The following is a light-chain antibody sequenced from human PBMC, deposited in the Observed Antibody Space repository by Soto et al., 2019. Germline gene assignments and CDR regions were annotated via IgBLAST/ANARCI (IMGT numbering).Light chain of an antibody. CDR2: AAS. Sequence: DIQMTQSPSTLSASVGDRVTITCRASQSISSWLAWYQQKPGKAPKLLIYAASSLQGGVPTRFSGSGSGTDFTLTISSLQPEDFATYYCQQSFTSPAFGQGTKVQIK. V-gene: IGKV1-39*01. CDR3: QQSFTSPA. CDR1: QSISSW. J-gene: IGKJ1*01.